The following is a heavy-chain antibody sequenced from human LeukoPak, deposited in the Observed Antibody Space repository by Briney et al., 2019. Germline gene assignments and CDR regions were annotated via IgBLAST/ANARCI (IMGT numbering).Heavy chain of an antibody. CDR3: ARGRVSSSTWYSTYYYYFYMDV. Sequence: PSETLSLTCTVSGGSISSYYWSWIRQPAGKGLEWIGRIYTSGSTNYNPSLNSRVTISRDTSKNHFSLGLSSATAADTAVYFCARGRVSSSTWYSTYYYYFYMDVWGKGTTVTVSS. CDR2: IYTSGST. D-gene: IGHD6-13*01. J-gene: IGHJ6*03. V-gene: IGHV4-4*07. CDR1: GGSISSYY.